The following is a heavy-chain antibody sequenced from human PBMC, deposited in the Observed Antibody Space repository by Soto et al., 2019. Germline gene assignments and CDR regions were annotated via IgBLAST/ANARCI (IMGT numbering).Heavy chain of an antibody. J-gene: IGHJ4*02. CDR2: INSDGTDT. CDR1: GFTFSSSW. D-gene: IGHD3-16*01. Sequence: GGSLRLSCAASGFTFSSSWMHWVRQAPGKGPVWVSHINSDGTDTNYADSVKGRFTISRDNAKNTVYLQMNSLRAVDTAVYYCARDWSYALNYWGQGSLVTVSS. CDR3: ARDWSYALNY. V-gene: IGHV3-74*01.